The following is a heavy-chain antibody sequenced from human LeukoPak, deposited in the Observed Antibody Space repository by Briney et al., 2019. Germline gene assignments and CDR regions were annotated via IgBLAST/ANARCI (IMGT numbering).Heavy chain of an antibody. V-gene: IGHV4-4*07. J-gene: IGHJ4*02. CDR3: ARTSWRGDILTGYYIGGAYYFDY. D-gene: IGHD3-9*01. CDR1: GDSISSYY. Sequence: SETLSLTCTVSGDSISSYYWSWIRQPAGKGLEWIGRIYTSGSTNYNPSLKSRVTISVDTSKNQFSLKLSSVTAADTAVYYCARTSWRGDILTGYYIGGAYYFDYWGQGTLVTVSS. CDR2: IYTSGST.